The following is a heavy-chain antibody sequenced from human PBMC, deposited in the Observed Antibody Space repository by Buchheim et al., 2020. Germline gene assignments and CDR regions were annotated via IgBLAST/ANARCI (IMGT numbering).Heavy chain of an antibody. V-gene: IGHV4-61*02. CDR1: GGSISSGSYY. CDR3: ARGTFWSGYYFDY. CDR2: IYTSGST. D-gene: IGHD3-3*01. Sequence: QVQLQESGPGLVKPSQTLSLTCTVSGGSISSGSYYWSWIRQPAGKGLEWTGRIYTSGSTNYNPSLNRRVTLSVDTSKNQFSLKLSSVTAADTALYYSARGTFWSGYYFDYWGQGTL. J-gene: IGHJ4*02.